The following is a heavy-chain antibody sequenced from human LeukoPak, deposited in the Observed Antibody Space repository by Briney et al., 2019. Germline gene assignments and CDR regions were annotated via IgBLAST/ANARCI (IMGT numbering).Heavy chain of an antibody. V-gene: IGHV3-53*04. CDR3: ARAGGSSWYSGDPFDY. D-gene: IGHD6-13*01. CDR1: GFTVSSNY. J-gene: IGHJ4*02. CDR2: IYSGGST. Sequence: GGSLRLSCAASGFTVSSNYMSWVRQAPGKGLEWVSVIYSGGSTYYADSVKGRFTISRHNSKNTLYLQMNSLRAEDTAVYYCARAGGSSWYSGDPFDYWGQGTLVTVSS.